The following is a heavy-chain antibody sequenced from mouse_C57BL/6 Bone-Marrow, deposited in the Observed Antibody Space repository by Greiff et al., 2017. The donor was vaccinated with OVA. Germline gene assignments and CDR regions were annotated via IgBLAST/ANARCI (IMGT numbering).Heavy chain of an antibody. J-gene: IGHJ2*01. CDR3: ARRDFITTVVANDY. Sequence: EVQLQQSGPELVKPGASVKISCKASGYTFTDYYMNWVKQSHGKSLEWIGDINPNNGGTSYNQKFKGKATLTVDKSSSTAYMELRSLTSEDSAVYYCARRDFITTVVANDYWGQGTTLTVSS. CDR1: GYTFTDYY. V-gene: IGHV1-26*01. CDR2: INPNNGGT. D-gene: IGHD1-1*01.